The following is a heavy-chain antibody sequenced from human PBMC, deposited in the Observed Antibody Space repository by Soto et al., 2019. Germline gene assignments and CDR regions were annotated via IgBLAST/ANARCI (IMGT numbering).Heavy chain of an antibody. Sequence: GGSLRLSCAASGFTVSSNYMNWVRQAPGKGLEWVAVIYSDDITYYADSVKGRFTISRDNSKNTLYLQMNSLRPEDTAVYYCGRGATDDGDSPYRYFDPWGRGTLVTVSS. V-gene: IGHV3-66*01. CDR1: GFTVSSNY. CDR3: GRGATDDGDSPYRYFDP. CDR2: IYSDDIT. J-gene: IGHJ2*01. D-gene: IGHD4-17*01.